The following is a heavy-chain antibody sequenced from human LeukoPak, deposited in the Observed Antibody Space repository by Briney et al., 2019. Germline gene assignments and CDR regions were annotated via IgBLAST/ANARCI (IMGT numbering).Heavy chain of an antibody. D-gene: IGHD4-17*01. V-gene: IGHV3-53*01. CDR3: AKDPRNTVTTSSDY. J-gene: IGHJ4*02. CDR1: GFTGSNNY. Sequence: GGSLRLSCAASGFTGSNNYVSWVRQAPGMGLEWVSAIHSSGATCYADSVKGRFTISRDNSKNTLYLQMNSLRAEDTAVYYCAKDPRNTVTTSSDYWGQGTLLTVSS. CDR2: IHSSGAT.